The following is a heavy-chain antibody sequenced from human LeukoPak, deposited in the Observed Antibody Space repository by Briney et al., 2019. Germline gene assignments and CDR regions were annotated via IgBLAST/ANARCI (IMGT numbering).Heavy chain of an antibody. V-gene: IGHV4-4*07. J-gene: IGHJ6*02. CDR2: IYTSGST. Sequence: SETLSLTCTVSGGSISSYYWSWIRQPAGKGLEWIGRIYTSGSTNYNPSLKSRVTMSVDRSRNQFSLKLTSVTAADTVVYYCARQKWEQQGRDCYFNGLDVWGPGTTVIVSS. CDR1: GGSISSYY. D-gene: IGHD1/OR15-1a*01. CDR3: ARQKWEQQGRDCYFNGLDV.